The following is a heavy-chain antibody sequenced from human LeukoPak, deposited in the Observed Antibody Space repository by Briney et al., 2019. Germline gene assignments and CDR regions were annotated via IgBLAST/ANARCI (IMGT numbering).Heavy chain of an antibody. CDR3: ARGAAAGTGNFDY. Sequence: SETLSLTCTVSGGSISSGGHYWSWIRQPAGKGLEYLGRIYSTGSTNYNPSLRSRVTISADTSKNHFSLKLSSVTAADTAVYYCARGAAAGTGNFDYWGQGTLVTVSS. J-gene: IGHJ4*02. CDR2: IYSTGST. V-gene: IGHV4-61*02. D-gene: IGHD6-13*01. CDR1: GGSISSGGHY.